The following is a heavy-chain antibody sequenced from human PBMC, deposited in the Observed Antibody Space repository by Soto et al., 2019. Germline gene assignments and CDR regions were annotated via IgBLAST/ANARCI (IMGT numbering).Heavy chain of an antibody. CDR2: ISFSDGGT. CDR3: VKDDRILGGRYFDV. CDR1: GFTFSSYA. D-gene: IGHD2-15*01. Sequence: EEQLLEFGGGLIQPGGSLRLACAASGFTFSSYAMTWVRQAPGKGLEWVSSISFSDGGTYYADSVKGRLTISRDNSKNTLFLQMNSLRVEDTAVYYCVKDDRILGGRYFDVWGRGILVTVSS. J-gene: IGHJ2*01. V-gene: IGHV3-23*01.